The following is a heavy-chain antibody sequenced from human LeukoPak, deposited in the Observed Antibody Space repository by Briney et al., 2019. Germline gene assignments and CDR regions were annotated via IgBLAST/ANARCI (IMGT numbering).Heavy chain of an antibody. CDR3: AIYGNSGWVIDN. CDR1: GGSIGSNY. D-gene: IGHD6-19*01. CDR2: IYYTGAT. V-gene: IGHV4-59*08. J-gene: IGHJ4*02. Sequence: SETLSLTCTVSGGSIGSNYWTWIRQPPGKGLEYIGYIYYTGATNYNPSLKSRVTISVDTSKNRFSLKMTSVTAADTAVYFCAIYGNSGWVIDNWGQGTLVTVSS.